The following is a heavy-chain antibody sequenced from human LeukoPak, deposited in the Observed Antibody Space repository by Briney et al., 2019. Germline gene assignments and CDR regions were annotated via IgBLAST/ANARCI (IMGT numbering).Heavy chain of an antibody. CDR1: GFNFRTFG. Sequence: GGSLRLSCATSGFNFRTFGTHWLRQAPGKGLEWVAFIQVDGSKGSYADSVRGRFTISRDNSKNTLYLQMNSLRAEDTAVYYCARGYCSGDTCYSFDYWGQGTLVTVSS. CDR3: ARGYCSGDTCYSFDY. V-gene: IGHV3-30*02. J-gene: IGHJ4*02. CDR2: IQVDGSKG. D-gene: IGHD2-15*01.